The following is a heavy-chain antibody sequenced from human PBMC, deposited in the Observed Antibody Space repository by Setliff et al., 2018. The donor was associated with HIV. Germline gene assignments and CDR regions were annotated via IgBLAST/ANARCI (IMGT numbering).Heavy chain of an antibody. J-gene: IGHJ5*02. Sequence: SETLSLTCTVSGGSINSGGYYWVWIRQPALKGLEWIGRVSSRGDTNYNPSLKSRVTMSVDTSKNQFSLKLSSVTAADTAVYYCARDGPRGANWFDPWGQGTLVTVSS. CDR3: ARDGPRGANWFDP. CDR1: GGSINSGGYY. V-gene: IGHV4-61*02. CDR2: VSSRGDT. D-gene: IGHD3-10*01.